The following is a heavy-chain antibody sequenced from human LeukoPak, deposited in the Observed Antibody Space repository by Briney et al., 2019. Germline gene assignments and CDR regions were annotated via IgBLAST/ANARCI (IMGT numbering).Heavy chain of an antibody. CDR1: GYTFTGYY. J-gene: IGHJ4*02. CDR2: INPNSGGT. CDR3: ARDHCSSTSCYTGRGPDY. D-gene: IGHD2-2*02. Sequence: ASVKVSCKASGYTFTGYYMHWVRQAPGQGLEWMGWINPNSGGTNYAQKFQGRVTMTRDTSISTAYMELSRLRSDDTAVYYCARDHCSSTSCYTGRGPDYWGQGTLDTVSS. V-gene: IGHV1-2*02.